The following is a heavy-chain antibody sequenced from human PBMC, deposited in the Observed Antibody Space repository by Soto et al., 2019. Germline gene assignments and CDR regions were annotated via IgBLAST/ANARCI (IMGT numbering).Heavy chain of an antibody. D-gene: IGHD6-6*01. CDR3: AREGSIAFDI. CDR2: IYSGGST. CDR1: GFTVSTSQ. J-gene: IGHJ3*02. Sequence: GGSLRLSCAASGFTVSTSQMTWVRQAPGKGLEWVSVIYSGGSTYYADSVKGRFTISRDNSKNTLYLQMNSLRAEDTAVYYCAREGSIAFDIWGQGTMVTVSS. V-gene: IGHV3-66*01.